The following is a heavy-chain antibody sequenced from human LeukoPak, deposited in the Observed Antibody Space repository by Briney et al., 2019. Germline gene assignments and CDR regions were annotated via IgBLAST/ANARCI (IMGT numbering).Heavy chain of an antibody. CDR3: AAREECSSTSCPPFDY. Sequence: SETLSLTRTVSGGSISSSSYYWGWIRQPPGKGLEWIGSIYYSGSTYYNPSLKSRVTISVDTSKNQFSLKLSSVTAADTAVYYCAAREECSSTSCPPFDYWGQGTLVTVSS. V-gene: IGHV4-39*01. CDR2: IYYSGST. CDR1: GGSISSSSYY. J-gene: IGHJ4*02. D-gene: IGHD2-2*01.